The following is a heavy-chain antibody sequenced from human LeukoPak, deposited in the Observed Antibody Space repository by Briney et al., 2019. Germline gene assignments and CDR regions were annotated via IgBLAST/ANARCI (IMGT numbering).Heavy chain of an antibody. CDR1: DGSINGYY. CDR3: ARGPQDYGGHSDYNDGFDI. D-gene: IGHD4-23*01. J-gene: IGHJ3*02. V-gene: IGHV4-4*07. CDR2: IYTSWST. Sequence: SETLSLTCTVSDGSINGYYWSWIPQPAGKGLEWIGRIYTSWSTNYNPSLKSRVTMSVDTSKNNFSLKLSSVTAADTAVYYCARGPQDYGGHSDYNDGFDIWGQGTMVTVSS.